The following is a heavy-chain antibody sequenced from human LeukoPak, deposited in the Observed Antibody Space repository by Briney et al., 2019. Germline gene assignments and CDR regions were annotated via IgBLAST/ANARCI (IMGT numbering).Heavy chain of an antibody. V-gene: IGHV6-1*01. J-gene: IGHJ5*02. CDR2: TYYSSNWFN. CDR3: AKNYGDSNWFDP. D-gene: IGHD4-17*01. CDR1: GDSVSSNSAA. Sequence: LSQTLSLPCTISGDSVSSNSAAWNWISQSPSRGLDWLGRTYYSSNWFNDFALSVKSRITINPDPSKNQFSLQLNSVTPEDTAVYYCAKNYGDSNWFDPWGQGTLVTVSS.